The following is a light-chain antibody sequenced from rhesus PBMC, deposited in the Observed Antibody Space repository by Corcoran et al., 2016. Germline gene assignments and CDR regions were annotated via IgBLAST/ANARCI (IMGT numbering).Light chain of an antibody. Sequence: DIQMTQSPSSLSASVGDRVTITCRASENVNNYLNWYQQKPGKAPKLLIYKASTLQSGVPSRVSGSGSWTDYTFTISSLQPADVATYYCQHGYGTPLTFGGGTKVEIK. CDR1: ENVNNY. CDR2: KAS. V-gene: IGKV1-74*01. J-gene: IGKJ4*01. CDR3: QHGYGTPLT.